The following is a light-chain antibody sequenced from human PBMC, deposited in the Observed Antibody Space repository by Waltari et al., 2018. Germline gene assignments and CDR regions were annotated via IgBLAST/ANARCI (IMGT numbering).Light chain of an antibody. Sequence: QLVLTQSPSASASLGASVKLTCTLSSGHRSNAIAWLQRQPEKGPRYLMKVNSDGSHSKGDKIPDRFSGSSSGTEHYLTISSLQSEDEADYYCQTGGHGTWVFGGGTKLTVL. J-gene: IGLJ3*02. V-gene: IGLV4-69*01. CDR2: VNSDGSH. CDR3: QTGGHGTWV. CDR1: SGHRSNA.